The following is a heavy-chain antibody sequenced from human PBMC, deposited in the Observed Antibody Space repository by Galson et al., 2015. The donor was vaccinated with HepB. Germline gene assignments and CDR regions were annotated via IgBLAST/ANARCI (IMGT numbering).Heavy chain of an antibody. Sequence: SLRLPCAASGFSFSSHWMSWVRQAPGKGLEWVANIKQDGYEEYYVDSVKGRFCISGGNAKNSLFLQRTLGRAEDTAVYYCARLKQQMWTRPNWYYYGMDVWGQGTTVSVSS. J-gene: IGHJ6*02. V-gene: IGHV3-7*01. D-gene: IGHD6-13*01. CDR1: GFSFSSHW. CDR2: IKQDGYEE. CDR3: ARLKQQMWTRPNWYYYGMDV.